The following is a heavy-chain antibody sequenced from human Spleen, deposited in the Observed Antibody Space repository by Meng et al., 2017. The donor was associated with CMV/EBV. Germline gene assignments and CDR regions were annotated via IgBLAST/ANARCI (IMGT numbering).Heavy chain of an antibody. CDR3: TSGTAPLTFSSRYYDFWSAYSMVV. V-gene: IGHV3-30*02. Sequence: GGSLRLSCAASGFTFSGYGMHWVRQAPGKGLEWVAFIQYDGSKKYYTDSVKGRFTISRDNSKNTLYLQMNSLRGEDTAVYYCTSGTAPLTFSSRYYDFWSAYSMVVWGQGTLVTVSS. J-gene: IGHJ4*02. CDR2: IQYDGSKK. D-gene: IGHD3-3*01. CDR1: GFTFSGYG.